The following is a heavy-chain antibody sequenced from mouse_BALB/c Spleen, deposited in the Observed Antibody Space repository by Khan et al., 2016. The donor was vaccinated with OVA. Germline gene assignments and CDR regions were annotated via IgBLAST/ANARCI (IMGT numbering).Heavy chain of an antibody. J-gene: IGHJ4*01. CDR3: ARDGSRYNYAMDY. D-gene: IGHD2-3*01. Sequence: EVQLVETGPGLVKPSQSLSLTCTVTGYSITSDYAWNWIRQFPGNKLEWMGYINYSGSTNYNPALKSRISITRDTSKNQFFLQLNSMTTADTATYYCARDGSRYNYAMDYWGQGTSVTVSS. CDR1: GYSITSDYA. CDR2: INYSGST. V-gene: IGHV3-2*02.